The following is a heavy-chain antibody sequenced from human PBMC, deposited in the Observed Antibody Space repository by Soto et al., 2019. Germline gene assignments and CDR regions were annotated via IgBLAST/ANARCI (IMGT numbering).Heavy chain of an antibody. Sequence: QVQLVQSGAEVKKPGASVKVSCKASGYTFTSYDINWVRQATGQGLEWMGWMNPNSGNTGYAQKFQGRVTMTRNTTKSTAYMKLSSLRSKDTAVYYCARGHRYCINGVCLNWFDPWGQGTLVTVSS. CDR2: MNPNSGNT. CDR3: ARGHRYCINGVCLNWFDP. CDR1: GYTFTSYD. V-gene: IGHV1-8*01. J-gene: IGHJ5*02. D-gene: IGHD2-8*01.